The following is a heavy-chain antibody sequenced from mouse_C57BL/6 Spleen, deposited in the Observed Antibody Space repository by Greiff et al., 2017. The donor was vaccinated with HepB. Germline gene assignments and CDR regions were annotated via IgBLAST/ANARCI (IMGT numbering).Heavy chain of an antibody. J-gene: IGHJ4*01. CDR2: IYPGDGDT. V-gene: IGHV1-82*01. Sequence: VQLQQSGPELVEPGASVKISCKASGYAFSSSWMNWVKQRPGKGLEWIGRIYPGDGDTNYNGKFKGKATLTADKSSSTAYMQLSSLTSEDSAVYFCARWGGPYAMDYWGQGTSVTVSS. CDR1: GYAFSSSW. CDR3: ARWGGPYAMDY. D-gene: IGHD1-1*02.